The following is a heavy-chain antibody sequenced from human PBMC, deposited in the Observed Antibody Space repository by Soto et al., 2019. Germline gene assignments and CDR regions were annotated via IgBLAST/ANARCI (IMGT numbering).Heavy chain of an antibody. CDR2: ISYDGSNK. J-gene: IGHJ6*02. CDR1: GFTFSSYG. V-gene: IGHV3-30*18. Sequence: GGSLRLSCAASGFTFSSYGMHWVRQAPGKGLEWVAVISYDGSNKYYADSVKGRFTISRDNSKNTLYLQMNSLRAEDTAVYYCAKDPYYDFWSGLGMDVWGQGTTVTVSS. D-gene: IGHD3-3*01. CDR3: AKDPYYDFWSGLGMDV.